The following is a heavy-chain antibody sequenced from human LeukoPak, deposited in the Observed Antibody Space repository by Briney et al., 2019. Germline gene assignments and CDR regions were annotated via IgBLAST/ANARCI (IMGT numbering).Heavy chain of an antibody. Sequence: PSETLSLTCAVYGGSFSGCYWSWIRQPPGKGLEWIGEINHSGSTNYNPSLKSRVTISVDTSKNQFSLKLSSVTAADTAVYYCARGRVVRGVIITRGWFDPWGQGTLVTVSS. V-gene: IGHV4-34*01. CDR3: ARGRVVRGVIITRGWFDP. CDR2: INHSGST. CDR1: GGSFSGCY. D-gene: IGHD3-10*01. J-gene: IGHJ5*02.